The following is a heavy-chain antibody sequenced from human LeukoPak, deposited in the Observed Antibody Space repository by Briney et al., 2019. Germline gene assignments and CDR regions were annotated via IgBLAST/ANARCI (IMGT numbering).Heavy chain of an antibody. J-gene: IGHJ3*02. CDR3: AREYGDYNGGAFDI. D-gene: IGHD4-17*01. CDR2: IIPIFGTA. CDR1: GGTFSSYA. Sequence: ASVKVSCKASGGTFSSYAISWVRQASGQGLEWMGGIIPIFGTANYAQKFQGRVTITADKSTSTAYMELSSLRSEDTAVYYCAREYGDYNGGAFDIWGQGTMVTVSS. V-gene: IGHV1-69*06.